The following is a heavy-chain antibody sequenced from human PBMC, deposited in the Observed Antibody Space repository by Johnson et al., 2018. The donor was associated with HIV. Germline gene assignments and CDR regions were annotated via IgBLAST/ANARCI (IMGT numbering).Heavy chain of an antibody. D-gene: IGHD4-17*01. CDR3: ARDSTPWGGDYVGYAFDL. Sequence: QVQLVESGGGVVQPGRSLRLSCAASGFTFSSYAMHWVRQAPGKGLEWVAVISYDGSNKYYADSVKGRFTISRDNSKNTLYLQMNSLRAEDTAVYFCARDSTPWGGDYVGYAFDLWGQGTMVTVSS. CDR1: GFTFSSYA. J-gene: IGHJ3*01. CDR2: ISYDGSNK. V-gene: IGHV3-30*04.